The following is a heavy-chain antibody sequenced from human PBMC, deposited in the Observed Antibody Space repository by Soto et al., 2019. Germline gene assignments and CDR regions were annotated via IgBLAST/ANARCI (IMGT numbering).Heavy chain of an antibody. J-gene: IGHJ6*02. CDR1: GGSSGSHC. Sequence: LEPLRLTCSVAGGSSGSHCWRWIRQPPGKGLEWIGYIYYSGSTNYNPSLKSRVTISVDTSKNQFSLKLSSVTAADTAVYYCARDEGIAAAGLGGYYYGMDVWGQGTTVTVYS. CDR2: IYYSGST. D-gene: IGHD6-13*01. CDR3: ARDEGIAAAGLGGYYYGMDV. V-gene: IGHV4-59*11.